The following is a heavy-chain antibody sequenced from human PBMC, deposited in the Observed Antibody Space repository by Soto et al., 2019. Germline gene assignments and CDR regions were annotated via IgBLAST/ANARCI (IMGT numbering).Heavy chain of an antibody. CDR2: IDRGSSHK. Sequence: PGGSLRLSCAASGFSFSSYTMNWVRQAPGKGLEWVSSIDRGSSHKDYADSVKGRFTISRDNAKNSVYLQMNSLRDEDTAVYYCARVHYDTNSAPHHFDYWGQGTLVTVSS. CDR1: GFSFSSYT. V-gene: IGHV3-21*01. J-gene: IGHJ4*02. D-gene: IGHD3-22*01. CDR3: ARVHYDTNSAPHHFDY.